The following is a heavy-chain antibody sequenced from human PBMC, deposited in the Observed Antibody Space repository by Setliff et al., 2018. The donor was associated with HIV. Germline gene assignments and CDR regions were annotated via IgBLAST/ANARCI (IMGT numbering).Heavy chain of an antibody. V-gene: IGHV4-39*01. J-gene: IGHJ4*02. CDR2: ISYTGST. D-gene: IGHD3-16*01. CDR1: GDSISSISYY. CDR3: ARVIQTPGSPYTRFDF. Sequence: PSETLSLTCSVSGDSISSISYYWGWIRQSPGKGLEWIGSISYTGSTYYNPSLKSRVTISVDTSKNQFSLKLSSVTAADTAVYYCARVIQTPGSPYTRFDFWGQGTLVTVSS.